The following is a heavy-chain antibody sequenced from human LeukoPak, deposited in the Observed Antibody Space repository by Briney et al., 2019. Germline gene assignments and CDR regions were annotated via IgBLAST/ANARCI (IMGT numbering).Heavy chain of an antibody. V-gene: IGHV4-61*05. CDR2: IYYSGST. Sequence: SSETLSLTCTVSGGSISSSSYYWGWIRQPPGKGLEWIGYIYYSGSTNYNPSLKSRVTISVDTSKNQFSLKLSSVTAADTAVYYCASYSGSSSRLYYYYMDVWGKGTTVTVSS. D-gene: IGHD6-6*01. CDR1: GGSISSSSYY. CDR3: ASYSGSSSRLYYYYMDV. J-gene: IGHJ6*03.